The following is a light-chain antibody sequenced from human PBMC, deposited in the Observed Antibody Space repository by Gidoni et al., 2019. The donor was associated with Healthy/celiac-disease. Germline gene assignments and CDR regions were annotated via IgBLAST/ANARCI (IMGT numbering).Light chain of an antibody. Sequence: AIRMTQSPSSFSASTGDRVTITCRASQGISSYLAWYQQKPGKAPKLLIYAASTLQSGVPSRFSGSGSGTDFTLTISCLQSEDFATYYCQQYYSYPPGYTFGQXTKLEIK. CDR3: QQYYSYPPGYT. J-gene: IGKJ2*01. CDR2: AAS. CDR1: QGISSY. V-gene: IGKV1-8*01.